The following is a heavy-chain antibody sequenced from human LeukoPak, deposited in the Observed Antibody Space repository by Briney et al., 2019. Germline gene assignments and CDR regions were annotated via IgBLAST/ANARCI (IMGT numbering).Heavy chain of an antibody. D-gene: IGHD1-1*01. CDR3: ARDSPAVENAFDI. CDR1: GFTFSGYA. Sequence: GGSLRLSCAASGFTFSGYAMHWVRQAPGKGLDWVALISYDGSDKYYGDSVMGRLTMSRDNSRNTLYLQMDSLRAEDTAVYYCARDSPAVENAFDIWGQGTMVTVSS. J-gene: IGHJ3*02. V-gene: IGHV3-30-3*01. CDR2: ISYDGSDK.